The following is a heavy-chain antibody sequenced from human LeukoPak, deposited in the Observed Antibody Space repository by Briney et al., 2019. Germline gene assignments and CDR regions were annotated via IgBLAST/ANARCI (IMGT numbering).Heavy chain of an antibody. J-gene: IGHJ4*02. CDR1: GYTFTSYT. V-gene: IGHV1-3*04. CDR3: ARDTFGSSRPSDY. Sequence: ASVKVSCKASGYTFTSYTIHWVRQAPGQSLEWMGWIDTGKGNTKYSQKFQGRVTITRDTSATTAYMELSSLKSEDTAVYYCARDTFGSSRPSDYWGQGTLVTVSS. D-gene: IGHD2/OR15-2a*01. CDR2: IDTGKGNT.